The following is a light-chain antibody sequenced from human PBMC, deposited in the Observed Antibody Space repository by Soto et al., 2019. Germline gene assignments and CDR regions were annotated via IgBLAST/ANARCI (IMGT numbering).Light chain of an antibody. CDR1: QSVSSSY. CDR2: GAS. CDR3: QQYQSLT. J-gene: IGKJ4*01. Sequence: IVLTQSPGTLSLSPWDRATLSCRASQSVSSSYLAWYQHKPGQAPRLLIHGASSRVTGIPDRFSGSGSGTNFTLTITRLEPEDFAVYYCQQYQSLTFGGGTKVDIK. V-gene: IGKV3-20*01.